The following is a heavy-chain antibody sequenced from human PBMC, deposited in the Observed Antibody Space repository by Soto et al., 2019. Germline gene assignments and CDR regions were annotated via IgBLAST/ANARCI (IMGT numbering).Heavy chain of an antibody. J-gene: IGHJ4*02. D-gene: IGHD3-22*01. CDR1: GFTFSGSA. Sequence: EVQLVESGGGLVQPGGSLKLSCAASGFTFSGSALHWVRQASGKGLEWVGRIRSKDHNYATEYAASVKGRFTISRDDSKNTAYLQMNSLKTGDTAVYYCTRRSEYDGDGYYYVFDYWGQGTLVTVSS. V-gene: IGHV3-73*02. CDR2: IRSKDHNYAT. CDR3: TRRSEYDGDGYYYVFDY.